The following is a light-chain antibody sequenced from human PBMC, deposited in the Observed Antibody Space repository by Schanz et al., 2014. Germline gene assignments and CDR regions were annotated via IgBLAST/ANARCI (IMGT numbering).Light chain of an antibody. CDR2: DAS. J-gene: IGKJ1*01. CDR1: QSLSTW. V-gene: IGKV1-5*01. CDR3: QQYKNYWG. Sequence: DIQMTQSPSTLSASVGDRVTITCRATQSLSTWLAWYQQKPGKAPELLIYDASSLESGVPSRFSGGGSGTEFTLTISSLQPDDFATYYCQQYKNYWGFGQGTKVEIK.